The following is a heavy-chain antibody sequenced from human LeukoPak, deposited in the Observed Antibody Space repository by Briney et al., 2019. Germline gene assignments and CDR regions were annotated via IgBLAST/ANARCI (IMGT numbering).Heavy chain of an antibody. Sequence: GGSLRLSCAASGFTFSSYAMSWVCQAPGKGLEWVSAISGSGGSTYYADSVKGRFTISRDNSKNTLYLQMNSLRAEDTAVYYCAKRRTVNSAFDYWGQGTLVTVSS. J-gene: IGHJ4*02. CDR2: ISGSGGST. D-gene: IGHD4-17*01. CDR1: GFTFSSYA. V-gene: IGHV3-23*01. CDR3: AKRRTVNSAFDY.